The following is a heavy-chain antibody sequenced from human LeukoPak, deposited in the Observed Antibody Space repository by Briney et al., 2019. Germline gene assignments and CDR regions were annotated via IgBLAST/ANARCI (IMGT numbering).Heavy chain of an antibody. CDR1: GGSISSYY. Sequence: PSETLSLTCTVSGGSISSYYWSWIRQPPGKGLEWIGYIYYSGSTNYNPSLKSRVTISVDTPKNQFSLKLSSVTAADTAVYYCARDGNYYGSGAHHTLDYWGQGTLVTVSS. CDR3: ARDGNYYGSGAHHTLDY. CDR2: IYYSGST. J-gene: IGHJ4*02. V-gene: IGHV4-59*01. D-gene: IGHD3-10*01.